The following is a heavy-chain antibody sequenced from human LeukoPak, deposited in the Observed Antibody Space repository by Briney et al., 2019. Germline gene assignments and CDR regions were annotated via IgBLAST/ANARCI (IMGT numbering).Heavy chain of an antibody. V-gene: IGHV1-18*01. D-gene: IGHD3-22*01. CDR3: ARDIYYYDSSAYYYFGY. CDR2: ISAYNGNT. J-gene: IGHJ4*02. CDR1: GYTFSNFG. Sequence: GASVKVSCKASGYTFSNFGISWVRQAPGQGLEWMGWISAYNGNTKYAQKLQGRVTMTTDTSTSTAYMELRSLRSDDTAIYYCARDIYYYDSSAYYYFGYWGQGTLVTVSS.